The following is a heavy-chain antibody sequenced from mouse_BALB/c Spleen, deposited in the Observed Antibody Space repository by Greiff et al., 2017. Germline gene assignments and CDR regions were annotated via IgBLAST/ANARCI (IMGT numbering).Heavy chain of an antibody. V-gene: IGHV7-3*02. CDR3: ARDKGGYGNSDY. CDR1: GFTFTDYY. Sequence: EVMLVESGGGLVQPGGSLRLSCATSGFTFTDYYMSWVRQPPGKALEWLGFIRNKANGYTTEYSASVKGRFTISRDNSQSILYLQMNTLRAEDSATYYCARDKGGYGNSDYWGQGTTLTVSS. D-gene: IGHD2-10*02. J-gene: IGHJ2*01. CDR2: IRNKANGYTT.